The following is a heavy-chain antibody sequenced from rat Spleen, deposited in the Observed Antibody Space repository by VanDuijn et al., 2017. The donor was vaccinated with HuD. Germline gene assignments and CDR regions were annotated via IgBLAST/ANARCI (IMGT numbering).Heavy chain of an antibody. V-gene: IGHV5S23*01. J-gene: IGHJ1*01. CDR2: SSPGGGDT. Sequence: EVQLVESGGGFVQPGRSLKFSCVASGFTFRDYDMAWVRQAPTKGLEWVASSSPGGGDTYYRDSVKGRFTVSRDNAKSTLYLQMDSLRSEDTATYYCAKGGYNNYWYFDFWGPGTMVAVSS. D-gene: IGHD1-10*01. CDR3: AKGGYNNYWYFDF. CDR1: GFTFRDYD.